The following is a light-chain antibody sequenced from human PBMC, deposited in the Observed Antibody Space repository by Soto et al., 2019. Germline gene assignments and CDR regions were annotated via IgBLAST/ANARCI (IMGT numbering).Light chain of an antibody. Sequence: QSALTQPPSASGSPGQSVTISCTGTTSDVGDYNFVSWYQQHPGKAPKLMIYEVGKRPSGVPDRFSGSKAGNTASLPVSGLQAEDEADDYCTSYGGNNSPVIFGGGTKLTVL. CDR1: TSDVGDYNF. V-gene: IGLV2-8*01. CDR2: EVG. CDR3: TSYGGNNSPVI. J-gene: IGLJ2*01.